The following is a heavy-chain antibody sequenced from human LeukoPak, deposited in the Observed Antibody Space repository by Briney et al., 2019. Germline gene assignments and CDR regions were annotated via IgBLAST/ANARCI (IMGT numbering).Heavy chain of an antibody. D-gene: IGHD6-13*01. CDR2: ISSRSSYI. J-gene: IGHJ4*02. V-gene: IGHV3-21*06. CDR1: GFTFSSYG. CDR3: AKDVGSSWLFDY. Sequence: PGGSLRLSCAASGFTFSSYGMNWVRQAPGKGLEWVSSISSRSSYIYYADSVKGRFTISRDNAKNSLYLQMNSLRAEDTAVYYCAKDVGSSWLFDYWGQGTLVTVSS.